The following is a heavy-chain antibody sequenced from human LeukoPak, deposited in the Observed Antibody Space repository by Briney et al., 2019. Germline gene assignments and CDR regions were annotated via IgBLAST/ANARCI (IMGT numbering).Heavy chain of an antibody. CDR3: ARDAGGAFGNYVNYFGY. Sequence: PGTSLRLSCAASGLILSSYGIHWVRQAPGKGLEWVAVIWYDGTNIYYGDSVKGRFSISRDNSKNTVYLQMDSLRAEDTAVYYCARDAGGAFGNYVNYFGYWGQGTLVTVSS. CDR2: IWYDGTNI. J-gene: IGHJ4*02. V-gene: IGHV3-33*01. CDR1: GLILSSYG. D-gene: IGHD4-11*01.